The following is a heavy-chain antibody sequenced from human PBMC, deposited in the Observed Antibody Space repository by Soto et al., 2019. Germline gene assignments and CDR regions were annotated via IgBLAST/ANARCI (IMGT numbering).Heavy chain of an antibody. J-gene: IGHJ1*01. V-gene: IGHV3-53*01. CDR2: IYSGGST. D-gene: IGHD3-22*01. CDR1: GFTVSSNY. Sequence: ASLRLSCTSSGFTVSSNYMSWVRQAPGQGLEWVSVIYSGGSTSYADSVKGRFTISRDNSKNTLYLQMNSLRAEDMAVYYCARDRVESGYPEYFQHWGQGTLVTVSS. CDR3: ARDRVESGYPEYFQH.